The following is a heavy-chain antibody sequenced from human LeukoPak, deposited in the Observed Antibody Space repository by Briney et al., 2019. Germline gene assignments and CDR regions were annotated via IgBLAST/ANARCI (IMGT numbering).Heavy chain of an antibody. J-gene: IGHJ4*02. CDR2: IGGSGGST. D-gene: IGHD6-13*01. CDR3: ARGGYSSSWYRFDY. CDR1: GFTFSSYA. V-gene: IGHV3-23*01. Sequence: GGSLRLSCAASGFTFSSYAMSWVRQAPGKGLEWVSDIGGSGGSTYYADSVKGRFTISRDNSKNTLYLQMNSLRAEDTAVYYCARGGYSSSWYRFDYWGQGTLVTVSS.